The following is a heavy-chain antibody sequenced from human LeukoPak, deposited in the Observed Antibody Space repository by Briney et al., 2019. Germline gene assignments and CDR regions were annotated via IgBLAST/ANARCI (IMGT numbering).Heavy chain of an antibody. J-gene: IGHJ4*02. V-gene: IGHV1-69*04. Sequence: SVKVSCKASGGTFSSYAISWVRQAPGQGLEWMGRIIPILGIANYAQKFQGRVTITADKSTSTAYMELSSLRSEDTAVYYCARGEAYSSSCTDYWGQGTLVTVSS. CDR3: ARGEAYSSSCTDY. CDR2: IIPILGIA. D-gene: IGHD6-13*01. CDR1: GGTFSSYA.